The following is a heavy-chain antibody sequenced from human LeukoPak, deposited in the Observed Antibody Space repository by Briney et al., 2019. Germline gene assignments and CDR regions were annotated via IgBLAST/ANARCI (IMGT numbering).Heavy chain of an antibody. J-gene: IGHJ1*01. D-gene: IGHD4-17*01. Sequence: GGSLRLSCAASGFTFSTYSMNWVRQAPGKGLEWVPSISSSSTYIYSADSVKGRFTISRDDAKNSLYLQMNSLRAEDTAVYYCARARGMDDYGDYRIIWGQGTLVTVSS. CDR2: ISSSSTYI. CDR3: ARARGMDDYGDYRII. V-gene: IGHV3-21*01. CDR1: GFTFSTYS.